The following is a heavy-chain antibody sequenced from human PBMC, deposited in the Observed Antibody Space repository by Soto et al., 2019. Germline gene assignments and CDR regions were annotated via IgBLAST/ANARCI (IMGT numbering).Heavy chain of an antibody. D-gene: IGHD2-8*01. J-gene: IGHJ4*02. CDR2: ISGSGGST. Sequence: GGSLRLSCAASGFTFSSYAMSWVRQAPGKGLEWVSAISGSGGSTYYADSVKGRFTISRDNSKNTLYLQMNSLRAEDTAVFFCARIVHKVYAMARLPRPGDNWGQGTLVTVSS. CDR1: GFTFSSYA. CDR3: ARIVHKVYAMARLPRPGDN. V-gene: IGHV3-23*01.